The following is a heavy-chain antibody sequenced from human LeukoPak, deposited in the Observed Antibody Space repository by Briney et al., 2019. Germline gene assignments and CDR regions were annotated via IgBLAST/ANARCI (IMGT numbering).Heavy chain of an antibody. V-gene: IGHV5-51*01. Sequence: GESLKISCNGSGYSFTSYWIGWVRQMPGKGLEWMGIIYPGDSDTRYSPSFQGQVTISADKSISTAYLQWSSLKASDTAMYYCASLRLGYCSGGSCYAQPTDAFDIWGQGTMVTVSS. CDR2: IYPGDSDT. J-gene: IGHJ3*02. CDR1: GYSFTSYW. CDR3: ASLRLGYCSGGSCYAQPTDAFDI. D-gene: IGHD2-15*01.